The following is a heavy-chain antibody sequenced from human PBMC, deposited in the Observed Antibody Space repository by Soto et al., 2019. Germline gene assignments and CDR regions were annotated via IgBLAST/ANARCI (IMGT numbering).Heavy chain of an antibody. CDR3: ARTATVTTTNWYFDL. D-gene: IGHD4-17*01. CDR2: IYYSGCT. CDR1: GGSISSGGYY. Sequence: PSEALSLTCTVSGGSISSGGYYWSWIRQHPGKGLEWIGYIYYSGCTYYNPSLKSRVTISVDTFKNQFSLKLSSVTAADTAVYYCARTATVTTTNWYFDLWGRGTLVTVSS. V-gene: IGHV4-31*03. J-gene: IGHJ2*01.